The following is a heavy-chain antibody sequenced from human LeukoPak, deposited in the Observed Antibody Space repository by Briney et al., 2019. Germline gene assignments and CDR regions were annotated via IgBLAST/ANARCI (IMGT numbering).Heavy chain of an antibody. CDR1: GFTFSNAW. J-gene: IGHJ6*03. D-gene: IGHD6-13*01. CDR3: ARDSNRIAGNMDV. Sequence: RPGGSLRLSCAASGFTFSNAWMSWVRQAPGKGLEWVGRIKSKTDGGTTDYAAPVKGRFTISRDDSKNTLYLQMNSLRAEDTAVYYCARDSNRIAGNMDVWAKGPRSPSP. CDR2: IKSKTDGGTT. V-gene: IGHV3-15*01.